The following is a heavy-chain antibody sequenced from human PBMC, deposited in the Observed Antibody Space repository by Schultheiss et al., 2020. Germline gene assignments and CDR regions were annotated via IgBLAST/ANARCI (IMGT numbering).Heavy chain of an antibody. CDR1: GFTFRSYG. CDR3: ARDGPPSQGALVVYTLDY. D-gene: IGHD2-8*02. CDR2: IWYDGTNK. V-gene: IGHV3-33*01. Sequence: GGSLRLSCEASGFTFRSYGMHWVRQAPGKGLEWVAVIWYDGTNKYYGDSVKGRFTISRDNSKNTLYLQMNSLRAEDTAVYYCARDGPPSQGALVVYTLDYWGQGTLVNVSS. J-gene: IGHJ4*02.